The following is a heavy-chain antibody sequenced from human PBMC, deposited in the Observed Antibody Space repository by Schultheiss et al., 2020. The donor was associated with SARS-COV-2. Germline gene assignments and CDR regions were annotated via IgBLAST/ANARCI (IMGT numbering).Heavy chain of an antibody. CDR3: ARYQELLADHDAFDI. J-gene: IGHJ3*02. V-gene: IGHV4-59*12. CDR2: IYYSGST. D-gene: IGHD1-26*01. CDR1: GGSISSYY. Sequence: SETLSLTCAVYGGSISSYYWSWIRQPPGKGLEWIGYIYYSGSTYYNPSLKSRVTISVDTSKNQFSLKLSSVTAADTAVYYCARYQELLADHDAFDIWGQGTMVTVSS.